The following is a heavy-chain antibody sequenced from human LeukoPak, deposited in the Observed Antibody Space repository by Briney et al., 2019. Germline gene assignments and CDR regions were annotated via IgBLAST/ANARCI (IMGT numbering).Heavy chain of an antibody. V-gene: IGHV6-1*01. CDR3: ARGQLIRADYYYYYMDV. D-gene: IGHD6-13*01. J-gene: IGHJ6*03. Sequence: SQTLSLTCAISGDSVSSNSAAWNWIRQSPSRGLEWLGRTYYRSKWYNDYAVSVKSRITINPDTSKNQFSLQLNSVTPEDTAVYYCARGQLIRADYYYYYMDVWGKGTTVTVSS. CDR1: GDSVSSNSAA. CDR2: TYYRSKWYN.